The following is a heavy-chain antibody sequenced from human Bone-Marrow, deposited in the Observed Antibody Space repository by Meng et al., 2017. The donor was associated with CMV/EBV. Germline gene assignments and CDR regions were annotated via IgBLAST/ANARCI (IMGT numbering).Heavy chain of an antibody. V-gene: IGHV1-69*10. J-gene: IGHJ4*02. CDR1: GGTFSSYA. CDR2: IIPILGIA. D-gene: IGHD4-17*01. Sequence: SGGTFSSYAISWVRQAPGQGLEWLGGIIPILGIANYAQKFQGRVTITADKSTSTAYMELSSLRSEDTAVYYCARDRRTTVTPSSFDYWGQGTLVTVSS. CDR3: ARDRRTTVTPSSFDY.